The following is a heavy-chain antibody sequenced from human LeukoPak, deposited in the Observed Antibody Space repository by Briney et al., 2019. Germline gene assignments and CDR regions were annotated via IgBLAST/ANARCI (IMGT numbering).Heavy chain of an antibody. CDR1: GYTFTGYY. D-gene: IGHD6-13*01. J-gene: IGHJ5*02. CDR3: ARVPIWYGPELDNWFDP. V-gene: IGHV1-2*02. Sequence: ASVKVSCKASGYTFTGYYLHWVQQAPGQGLEWMGWINPNTAGTNYAQKFLGGVTLTWDTSISTAYMELNRLTSDDTAVYYSARVPIWYGPELDNWFDPWGQGTLVTVSS. CDR2: INPNTAGT.